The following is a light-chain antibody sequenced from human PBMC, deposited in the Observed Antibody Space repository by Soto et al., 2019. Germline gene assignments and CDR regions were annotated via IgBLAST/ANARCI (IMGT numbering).Light chain of an antibody. J-gene: IGKJ4*01. CDR2: GAS. V-gene: IGKV3-20*01. CDR3: QQYSDSPLT. Sequence: EIVLTQSPGTLSLSPGERDTLSCRASQTVRTNYLAWFQHKPGQAPRLLIYGASSRATGIPDRFSGSGSGTDFTLTINRLEPEYFAVYFCQQYSDSPLTFGGGTKVEIK. CDR1: QTVRTNY.